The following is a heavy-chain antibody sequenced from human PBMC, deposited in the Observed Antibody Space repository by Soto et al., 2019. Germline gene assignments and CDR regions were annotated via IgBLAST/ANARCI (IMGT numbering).Heavy chain of an antibody. CDR1: GGTFSSYA. J-gene: IGHJ4*02. V-gene: IGHV1-69*06. CDR2: IIPIFGTA. D-gene: IGHD4-4*01. CDR3: CRDVDYGNPRSHFDY. Sequence: QVQLVQSGAEVKKPGSSVKVSCKASGGTFSSYAISWVRQAPGQGLEWMGGIIPIFGTANYAQKFQGRVTITADNSTSTAYMELSSLRSEDTAVYYCCRDVDYGNPRSHFDYWGQGTLVTVSS.